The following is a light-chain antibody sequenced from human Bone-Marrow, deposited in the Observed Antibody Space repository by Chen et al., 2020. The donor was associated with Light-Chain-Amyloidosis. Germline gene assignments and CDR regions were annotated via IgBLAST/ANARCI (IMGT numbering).Light chain of an antibody. CDR2: DDR. CDR1: NIGSTS. V-gene: IGLV3-21*02. J-gene: IGLJ3*02. CDR3: QVWDRSSDRPV. Sequence: SYALTQPSSVSVAPGQTATIACGGNNIGSTSVHWYQQTPGQAPLLVVYDDRDRPSGIPERLSGSNSGNTATLTISRVEAGDEADYYCQVWDRSSDRPVFGGGTKLTVL.